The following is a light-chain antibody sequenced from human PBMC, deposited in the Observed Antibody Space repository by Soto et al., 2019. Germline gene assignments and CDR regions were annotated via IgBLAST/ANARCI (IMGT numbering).Light chain of an antibody. CDR2: KAS. V-gene: IGKV1-5*03. J-gene: IGKJ1*01. CDR3: QQYDTYWT. CDR1: QDVSDY. Sequence: DIQLTQSPSFLSASVGDRVTITCRASQDVSDYLAWYQQKPGKAPNLLIYKASSLKSGVPSRFSGSGSGTEFTLTISSLQPDDFATYYCQQYDTYWTFGQGTKVDI.